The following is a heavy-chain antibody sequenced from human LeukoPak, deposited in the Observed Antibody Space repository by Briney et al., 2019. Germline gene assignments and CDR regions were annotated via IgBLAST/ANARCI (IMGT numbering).Heavy chain of an antibody. CDR1: GYTFTSYG. J-gene: IGHJ4*02. Sequence: ASVKVSCKASGYTFTSYGISWVRQAPGQGLEWMGWISAYNGNTNYAQKLQGRVTMTTDTSTSTAYMELRSLRSDDTAVYYCAGDQRLAVADPFDYWGQGTLVTVSS. V-gene: IGHV1-18*01. CDR3: AGDQRLAVADPFDY. D-gene: IGHD6-19*01. CDR2: ISAYNGNT.